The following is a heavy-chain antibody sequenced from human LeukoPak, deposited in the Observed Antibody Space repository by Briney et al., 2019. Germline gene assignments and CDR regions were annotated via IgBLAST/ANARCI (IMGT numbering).Heavy chain of an antibody. CDR2: VKRRSAGETT. J-gene: IGHJ4*02. Sequence: GGSLRLSCAASGFSISNDWMSWARQAPGKGLEWVARVKRRSAGETTDYAAPVKGRFTISRDDSKNTLYLQMNSLKTEDTAVYYCTLIQGWGSGSYYRDFWGQRTLVTVSS. V-gene: IGHV3-15*01. CDR3: TLIQGWGSGSYYRDF. CDR1: GFSISNDW. D-gene: IGHD3-10*01.